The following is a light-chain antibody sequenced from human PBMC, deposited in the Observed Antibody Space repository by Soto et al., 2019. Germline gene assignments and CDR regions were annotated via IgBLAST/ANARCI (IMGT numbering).Light chain of an antibody. J-gene: IGKJ4*01. CDR3: QQFNNYLT. CDR2: DAS. Sequence: AIQLTQSPSSLSASVGDRVTITCRASQGISSALAWYQQKPGKAPKLLIYDASSLESGVPSRFSGSGSGTDFNLPISSLQTEDFATYYCQQFNNYLTFGGGTKVEIK. V-gene: IGKV1D-13*01. CDR1: QGISSA.